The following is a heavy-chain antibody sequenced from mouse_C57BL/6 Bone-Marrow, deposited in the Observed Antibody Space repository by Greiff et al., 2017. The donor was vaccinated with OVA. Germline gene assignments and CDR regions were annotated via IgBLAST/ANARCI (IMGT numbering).Heavy chain of an antibody. CDR2: IWSGGST. V-gene: IGHV2-2*01. Sequence: VKLEESGPGLVQPSQSLSITCTVSGFSLTSYGVHWVRQSPGKGLEWLGVIWSGGSTDYNAAFISRLSISKDNSKSQVFFKMNSLQADDTAIYYCARKGGHYYGPWFAYWGQGTLVTVSA. D-gene: IGHD1-1*01. CDR1: GFSLTSYG. CDR3: ARKGGHYYGPWFAY. J-gene: IGHJ3*01.